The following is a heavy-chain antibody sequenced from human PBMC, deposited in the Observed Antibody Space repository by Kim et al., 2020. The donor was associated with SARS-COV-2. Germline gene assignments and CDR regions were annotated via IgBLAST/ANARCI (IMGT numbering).Heavy chain of an antibody. Sequence: GGSLRLSCAASGFTFDDYAMHWVRQAPGKGLEWVSGISWNSGSIGYADSVKGRFTISRDNAKNSLYLQMNSLRAEDTALYYCAKLPGSGSLQGIWGQGTMVTVSS. V-gene: IGHV3-9*01. CDR3: AKLPGSGSLQGI. CDR1: GFTFDDYA. J-gene: IGHJ3*02. D-gene: IGHD1-26*01. CDR2: ISWNSGSI.